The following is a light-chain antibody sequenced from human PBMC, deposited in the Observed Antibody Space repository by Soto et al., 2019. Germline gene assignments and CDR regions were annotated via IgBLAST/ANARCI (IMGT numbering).Light chain of an antibody. J-gene: IGLJ1*01. CDR3: SSYTSSCTLYV. CDR1: SSDVGGYNY. CDR2: DVS. Sequence: QSVLTQPASVSGSPGQSITISCTGISSDVGGYNYVSWYQQLPGKAPKLIIYDVSNRPSGVSNRFSASKSANAASLTISGLQAEDEADYYCSSYTSSCTLYVFGTGNKVTVL. V-gene: IGLV2-14*03.